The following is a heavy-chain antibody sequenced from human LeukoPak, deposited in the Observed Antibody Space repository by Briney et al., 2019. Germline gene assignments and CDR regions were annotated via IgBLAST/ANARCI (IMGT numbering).Heavy chain of an antibody. CDR2: IQYDGTTK. CDR1: GFTFSTYG. CDR3: AKWQGPYSSGWYFDY. V-gene: IGHV3-30*02. D-gene: IGHD6-19*01. J-gene: IGHJ4*02. Sequence: PGGSLRLSCAAPGFTFSTYGMHWVRQAPGKGLEWVAFIQYDGTTKYYADSVKGRFTISRDNSKNTLYLQMNSLRAEDTAVYYCAKWQGPYSSGWYFDYWGQGTLVTVSS.